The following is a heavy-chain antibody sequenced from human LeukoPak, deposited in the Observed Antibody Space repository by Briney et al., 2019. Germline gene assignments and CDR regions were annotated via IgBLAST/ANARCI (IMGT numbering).Heavy chain of an antibody. Sequence: GGSLRLSCAVSGFTLSSSAMSWVRQAPGKGLEWVSTVSGSGGATYDADSVRGRFTISRDNSKNTLYLQMNSLRAEDTAVYYCAKDYDILTGYEPLYFDYWGQGTLVTVSS. CDR2: VSGSGGAT. D-gene: IGHD3-9*01. V-gene: IGHV3-23*01. CDR3: AKDYDILTGYEPLYFDY. J-gene: IGHJ4*02. CDR1: GFTLSSSA.